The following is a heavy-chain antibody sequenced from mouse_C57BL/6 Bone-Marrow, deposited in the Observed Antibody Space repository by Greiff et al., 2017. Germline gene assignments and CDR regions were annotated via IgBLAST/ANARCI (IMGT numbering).Heavy chain of an antibody. J-gene: IGHJ4*01. Sequence: QVQLQQPGAELVKPGASVKLSCKASGYTFTSYWMQWVKQRPGQGLEWIGEIDPSDSYTNYNQKFKGKATLTVDTSSSTAYMQLSSLTSEDSAVYYWAREGPYGSPLMDDWGQGTSVTVSS. CDR1: GYTFTSYW. D-gene: IGHD1-1*01. CDR3: AREGPYGSPLMDD. CDR2: IDPSDSYT. V-gene: IGHV1-50*01.